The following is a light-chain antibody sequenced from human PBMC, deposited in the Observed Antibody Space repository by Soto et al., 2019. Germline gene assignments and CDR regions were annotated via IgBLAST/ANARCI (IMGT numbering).Light chain of an antibody. CDR3: CSYAGSNNYV. CDR1: SSDVGGYNY. CDR2: EVS. J-gene: IGLJ1*01. Sequence: QSALTQPPSASGSPGQSVTIPCTGTSSDVGGYNYVSWYQQHPGKAPKLMISEVSKRPSGVPDRFSGSKSGNTASLTVSGLQAEDEADYYCCSYAGSNNYVFGTGTKVTVL. V-gene: IGLV2-8*01.